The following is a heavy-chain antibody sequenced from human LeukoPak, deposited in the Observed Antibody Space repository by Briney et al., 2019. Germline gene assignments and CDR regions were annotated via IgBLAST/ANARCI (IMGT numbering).Heavy chain of an antibody. CDR2: IYPGDSDT. D-gene: IGHD2-15*01. Sequence: GESLKISCKGSGYSFTSYWIGWVRQMPGKGLEWMGIIYPGDSDTRYSPSFQGQVTISADKSISTAYLQWSSLKASDTAMYYCARLAGYCSGGSCYHLDYWGQGTLVTVSS. V-gene: IGHV5-51*01. CDR1: GYSFTSYW. CDR3: ARLAGYCSGGSCYHLDY. J-gene: IGHJ4*02.